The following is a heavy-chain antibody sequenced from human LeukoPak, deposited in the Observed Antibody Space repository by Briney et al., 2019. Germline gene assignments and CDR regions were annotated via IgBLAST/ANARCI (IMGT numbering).Heavy chain of an antibody. CDR3: AKDTSPHYYDSSGYYSYIDY. CDR2: ISWNSGSI. V-gene: IGHV3-9*01. Sequence: GGSLRLSCAASGFTFDDYAMPWVRHAPGKGLGWVSGISWNSGSIGYADSVKGRFTISRDNAKNSLYLQMNSLRAEDTALYYCAKDTSPHYYDSSGYYSYIDYWGQGTLVTVSS. J-gene: IGHJ4*02. D-gene: IGHD3-22*01. CDR1: GFTFDDYA.